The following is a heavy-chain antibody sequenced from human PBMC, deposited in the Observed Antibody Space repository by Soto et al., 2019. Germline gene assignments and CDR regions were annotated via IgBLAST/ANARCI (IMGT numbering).Heavy chain of an antibody. CDR1: GGSISSGGYY. J-gene: IGHJ4*02. CDR3: ARGIVVVAATRYYFDY. CDR2: IYYSGDT. Sequence: SETLSLTCTVSGGSISSGGYYWSWIRQTPGKGLEWIGYIYYSGDTNYNPSLKSRVIISVDTSKNQFSLKLSSVTAADTAVYYCARGIVVVAATRYYFDYWGQGTLVTVSS. D-gene: IGHD2-15*01. V-gene: IGHV4-30-4*01.